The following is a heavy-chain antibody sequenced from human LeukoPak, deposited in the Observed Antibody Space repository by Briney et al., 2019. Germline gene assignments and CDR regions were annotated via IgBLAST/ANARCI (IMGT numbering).Heavy chain of an antibody. CDR3: ARTYSSSWYNYYYYYMDV. D-gene: IGHD6-13*01. CDR1: GFTFSNAW. CDR2: ISSSGSTI. J-gene: IGHJ6*03. Sequence: PGGSLRLSCAASGFTFSNAWMSWIRQAPGKGLEWVSYISSSGSTIYYADSVKGRFTISRDNAKNSLYLQMNSLRAEDTAVYYCARTYSSSWYNYYYYYMDVWGKGTTVTVSS. V-gene: IGHV3-11*04.